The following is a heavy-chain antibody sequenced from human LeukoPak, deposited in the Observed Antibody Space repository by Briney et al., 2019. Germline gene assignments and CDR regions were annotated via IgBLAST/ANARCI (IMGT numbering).Heavy chain of an antibody. CDR2: IISNSGDT. J-gene: IGHJ4*02. CDR3: ARGGSGSGYLYYFDQ. D-gene: IGHD3-10*01. Sequence: ASVKVSCKSSGYSFSDYAMHWVRQAPGQGLEWMGRIISNSGDTSNAQKFQGRVTMTRDTSISTAYMDLSGLTFDDTAVYYCARGGSGSGYLYYFDQWGQGTLVSVSS. V-gene: IGHV1-2*06. CDR1: GYSFSDYA.